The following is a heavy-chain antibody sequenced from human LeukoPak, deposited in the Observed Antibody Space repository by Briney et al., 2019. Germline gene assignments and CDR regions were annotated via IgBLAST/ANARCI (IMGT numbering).Heavy chain of an antibody. CDR2: INPSGGST. V-gene: IGHV1-46*01. J-gene: IGHJ4*02. Sequence: GASVKVSCKASGYTFTSYYMHWVRQAPGQGLEWMGIINPSGGSTSYAQKFQGRVTMTRDTSTSTAYMELSSLRSEDTAVYYCARVPAPGKYSSSSRPDYWGQGTLVTVSS. CDR3: ARVPAPGKYSSSSRPDY. CDR1: GYTFTSYY. D-gene: IGHD6-6*01.